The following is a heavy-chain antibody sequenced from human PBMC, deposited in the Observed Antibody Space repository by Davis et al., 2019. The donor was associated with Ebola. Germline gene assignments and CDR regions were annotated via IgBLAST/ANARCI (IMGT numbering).Heavy chain of an antibody. D-gene: IGHD3-10*02. J-gene: IGHJ6*02. CDR2: INPSGGST. Sequence: ASVKVSCKASGYTFTSYYMHWVRQAPGQGLEWMGIINPSGGSTRYAQKFQGRVTMTRDTSIGTAYMELSSLRSDDTAVYFCARASPPEYNVWSRNPHYHYFPMDVWGQGTTVTVSS. CDR3: ARASPPEYNVWSRNPHYHYFPMDV. CDR1: GYTFTSYY. V-gene: IGHV1-46*01.